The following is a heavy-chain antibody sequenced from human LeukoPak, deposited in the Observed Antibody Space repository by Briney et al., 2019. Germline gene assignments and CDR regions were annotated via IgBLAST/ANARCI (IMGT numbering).Heavy chain of an antibody. CDR3: AIRYGSGEKYYYYYYMDV. CDR1: GYTFTSYD. J-gene: IGHJ6*03. Sequence: ASVKVSCKASGYTFTSYDINTVRQATGQELEWMGWMNPISGNTGYAQKFQGRVTMTRNTSISTAYMELSSLRSEDTAVYYCAIRYGSGEKYYYYYYMDVWGKGTTVTVSS. V-gene: IGHV1-8*01. CDR2: MNPISGNT. D-gene: IGHD3-10*01.